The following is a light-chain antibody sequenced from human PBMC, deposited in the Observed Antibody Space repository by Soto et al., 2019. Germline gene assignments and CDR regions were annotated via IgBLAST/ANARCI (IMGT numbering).Light chain of an antibody. Sequence: DIQMTQSPSSLSASVGDRVTITCRASQSISSYLNWYQHKPGKAPKLLIYAASSLQTGVPSRFSGSRSGTDFALTISSLQRDDFATYYCQQTDSFPRTFGQGTTGDIK. CDR1: QSISSY. V-gene: IGKV1-39*01. J-gene: IGKJ1*01. CDR3: QQTDSFPRT. CDR2: AAS.